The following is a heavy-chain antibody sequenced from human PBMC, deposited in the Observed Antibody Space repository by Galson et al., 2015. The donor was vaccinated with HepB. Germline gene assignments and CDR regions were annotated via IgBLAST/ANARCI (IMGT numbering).Heavy chain of an antibody. J-gene: IGHJ4*02. CDR2: IGGRGGTT. V-gene: IGHV3-23*01. CDR1: GFTFSSYA. D-gene: IGHD3-9*01. Sequence: SLRLSCAASGFTFSSYAMSWVRQAPGKGLECVSAIGGRGGTTYYADSVKGRFIISRDNSKNTVDLQMNSLRAEDTAVYYCAADHYDILTGYWDYWGQGTLVTVSS. CDR3: AADHYDILTGYWDY.